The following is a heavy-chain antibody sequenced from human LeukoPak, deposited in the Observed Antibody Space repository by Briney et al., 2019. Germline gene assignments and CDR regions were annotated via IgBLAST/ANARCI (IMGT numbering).Heavy chain of an antibody. V-gene: IGHV4-31*03. CDR3: ASSSSGYYYDWFDP. CDR1: GGSISSGGYY. J-gene: IGHJ5*02. D-gene: IGHD3-22*01. Sequence: SETLSLTCTVSGGSISSGGYYWSWIRQHPGKGLEWIGYIYYSGSAYYNPSLKSRVTISVDTSKNQFSLKLSSVTAADTAVYYCASSSSGYYYDWFDPWGQGTLVIVSS. CDR2: IYYSGSA.